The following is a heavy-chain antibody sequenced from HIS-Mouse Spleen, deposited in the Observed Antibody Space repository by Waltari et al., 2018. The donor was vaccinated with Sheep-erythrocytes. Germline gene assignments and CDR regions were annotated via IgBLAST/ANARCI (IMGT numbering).Heavy chain of an antibody. V-gene: IGHV3-74*01. CDR3: ARGSIVGATPDY. J-gene: IGHJ4*02. Sequence: EVQLVESGGGLVQPGGSLRLSCAASGFTFSSYWMHWVRQAPGKGLVWVSRINRDGSSTSYADSVKGRFTISRDNAKNTLYLQMNSLRAEDTAVYYCARGSIVGATPDYWGQGTLVTVSS. CDR1: GFTFSSYW. CDR2: INRDGSST. D-gene: IGHD1-26*01.